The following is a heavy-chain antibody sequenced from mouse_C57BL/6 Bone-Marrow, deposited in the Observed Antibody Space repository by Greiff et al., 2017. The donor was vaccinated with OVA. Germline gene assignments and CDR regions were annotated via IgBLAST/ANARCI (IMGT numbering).Heavy chain of an antibody. Sequence: QVHVKQSGAELVKPGASVKMSCKASGYTFTSYWITWVKQRPGQGLEWIGDIYPGSGSTNYNEKFKSKATLTVDTSSSTAYMQLSSLTSEDSAVYYCAREYYGSSQFAYWGQGTLVTVSA. D-gene: IGHD1-1*01. CDR1: GYTFTSYW. CDR3: AREYYGSSQFAY. V-gene: IGHV1-55*01. J-gene: IGHJ3*01. CDR2: IYPGSGST.